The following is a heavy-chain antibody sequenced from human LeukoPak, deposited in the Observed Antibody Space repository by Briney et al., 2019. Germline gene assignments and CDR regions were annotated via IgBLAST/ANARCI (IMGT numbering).Heavy chain of an antibody. CDR1: GFTFSSYW. D-gene: IGHD4-17*01. CDR2: IHSDGSYT. Sequence: PGGSLRLSCAASGFTFSSYWMHWVRQVPGKGLVWVSRIHSDGSYTNYADSVKGRFTISRDNAKNTLYLQMNSLRAEDTAVYYCASSRHTVSDAFDIWGQGTMVTVSS. V-gene: IGHV3-74*01. J-gene: IGHJ3*02. CDR3: ASSRHTVSDAFDI.